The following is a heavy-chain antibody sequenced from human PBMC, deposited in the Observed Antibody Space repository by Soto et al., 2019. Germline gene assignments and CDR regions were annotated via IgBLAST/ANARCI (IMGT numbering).Heavy chain of an antibody. D-gene: IGHD1-7*01. J-gene: IGHJ3*02. V-gene: IGHV3-33*01. CDR1: GFTFSSYG. CDR2: IWYDGSNK. Sequence: QVQLVESGGGVVQPGRSLRLSCAASGFTFSSYGMHWVRQAPGKGLEWVAVIWYDGSNKYYADSVKGRFTISRDNSKNPLDLQMNSLRAEDTAVYYCARDGVELRSDAFDIWGQGTMVTVSS. CDR3: ARDGVELRSDAFDI.